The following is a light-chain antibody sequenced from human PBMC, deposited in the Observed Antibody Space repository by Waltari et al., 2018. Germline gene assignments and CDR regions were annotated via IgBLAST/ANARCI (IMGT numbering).Light chain of an antibody. J-gene: IGKJ1*01. CDR3: QQSFSTPRT. Sequence: DIQMTQSPSSLSASIGERVTITCRASQNITNYLNWYQQKPDRAPKLLFYAASNLRSGVPSGFSGSGSGTDFTLSISCLQPEAFATYYCQQSFSTPRTFGQGTKVEAK. V-gene: IGKV1-39*01. CDR1: QNITNY. CDR2: AAS.